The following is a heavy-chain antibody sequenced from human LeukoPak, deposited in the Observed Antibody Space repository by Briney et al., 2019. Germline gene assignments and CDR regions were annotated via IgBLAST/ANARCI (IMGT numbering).Heavy chain of an antibody. V-gene: IGHV1-18*04. D-gene: IGHD6-13*01. J-gene: IGHJ4*02. CDR1: GYTFTNYG. CDR2: IRTYSGNT. CDR3: ARGRAAADDFDY. Sequence: ASVKVSCTASGYTFTNYGISWVRQAPGQGLEWMGWIRTYSGNTNYVQKLQGRVTMTTDTSTNTAYMELRSLRSDDAAVYYCARGRAAADDFDYWGQGTLVTVSS.